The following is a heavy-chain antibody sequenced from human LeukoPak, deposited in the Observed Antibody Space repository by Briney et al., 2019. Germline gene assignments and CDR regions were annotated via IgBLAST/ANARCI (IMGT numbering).Heavy chain of an antibody. J-gene: IGHJ4*02. CDR3: AATRSGRFVGDY. D-gene: IGHD3-10*01. Sequence: GASVKVSCKACSGSFISYPISWLLQARGQRLEWIGWIVVGSGNTNYAQKFQERVTITRDMSTSTAYMELSSLRSEDKAVYYCAATRSGRFVGDYWGQGTLVTVSS. V-gene: IGHV1-58*02. CDR2: IVVGSGNT. CDR1: SGSFISYP.